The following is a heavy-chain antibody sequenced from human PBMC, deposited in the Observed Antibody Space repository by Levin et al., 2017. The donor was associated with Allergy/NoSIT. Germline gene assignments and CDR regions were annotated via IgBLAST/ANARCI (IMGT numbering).Heavy chain of an antibody. CDR3: ARHKQWLVGIHYDYYMDG. J-gene: IGHJ6*03. V-gene: IGHV5-10-1*01. D-gene: IGHD6-19*01. Sequence: SCPCSGSRFPRYWISWVRQMPGKGLEWMGRIDPSDSYTNYSPSFQGHVTISADKSISTAYLQWSSLKASDTAMYYCARHKQWLVGIHYDYYMDGWGKGTTVTVSS. CDR2: IDPSDSYT. CDR1: GSRFPRYW.